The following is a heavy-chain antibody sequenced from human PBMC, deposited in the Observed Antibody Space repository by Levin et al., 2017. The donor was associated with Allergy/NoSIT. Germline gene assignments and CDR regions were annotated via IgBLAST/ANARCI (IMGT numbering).Heavy chain of an antibody. D-gene: IGHD3-10*01. V-gene: IGHV4-34*01. CDR3: ARDSDLYYYGSGTNYTGDDAFDI. CDR1: GGSFSGYY. J-gene: IGHJ3*02. Sequence: KPSETLSLTCAVYGGSFSGYYWSWIRQPPGKGLEWIGEINHSGSTNYNPSLKSRVTISVDTSKNQFSLKLSSVTAADTAVYYCARDSDLYYYGSGTNYTGDDAFDIWGQGTMVTVSS. CDR2: INHSGST.